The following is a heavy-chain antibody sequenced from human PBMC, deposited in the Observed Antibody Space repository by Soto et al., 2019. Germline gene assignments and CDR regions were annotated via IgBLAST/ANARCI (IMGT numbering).Heavy chain of an antibody. Sequence: QVQLVQSGAEVKEPGASVNVSCRASGYTFNDYFLHWVRQAPGQGLEWMGWINPNSGSTNLAQRFQGWVTMTRDASISTVYLVLNRLKSDDTAVYYCARVTATSPDAWLDPWGQGTLVTVS. CDR3: ARVTATSPDAWLDP. V-gene: IGHV1-2*04. J-gene: IGHJ5*02. CDR2: INPNSGST. D-gene: IGHD4-4*01. CDR1: GYTFNDYF.